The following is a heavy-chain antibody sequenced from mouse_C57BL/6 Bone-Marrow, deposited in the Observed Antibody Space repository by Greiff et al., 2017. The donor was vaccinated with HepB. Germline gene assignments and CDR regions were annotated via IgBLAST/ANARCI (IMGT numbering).Heavy chain of an antibody. J-gene: IGHJ1*03. CDR1: GYTFTSYW. D-gene: IGHD1-1*01. V-gene: IGHV1-72*01. Sequence: QVQLKQSGAELVKPGASVKLSCKASGYTFTSYWMHWVKQRPGRGLEWIGRIDPNSGGTKYNEKFKSKATLTVDKPSSTAYMQLSSLTSEDSAVYYCAREDYGSSYGRYFDVWGTGTTVTVSS. CDR3: AREDYGSSYGRYFDV. CDR2: IDPNSGGT.